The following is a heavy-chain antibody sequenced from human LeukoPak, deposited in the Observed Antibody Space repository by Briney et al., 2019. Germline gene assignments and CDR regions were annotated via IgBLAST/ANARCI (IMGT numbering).Heavy chain of an antibody. D-gene: IGHD5-18*01. CDR2: INHSGST. V-gene: IGHV4-34*01. CDR3: ARGGYSPFDY. CDR1: GGSFSGYY. Sequence: SSETLSLTCTVYGGSFSGYYWSWTRQPPGKGLEWIGEINHSGSTNYNPSLKSRVTISVDTSKNQFSLKLSSVTAADTAVYYCARGGYSPFDYWGQGTLVTVSS. J-gene: IGHJ4*02.